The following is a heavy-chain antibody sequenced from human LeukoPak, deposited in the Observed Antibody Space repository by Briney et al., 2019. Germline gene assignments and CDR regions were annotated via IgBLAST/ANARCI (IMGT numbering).Heavy chain of an antibody. Sequence: GGSLRLSCAASGFNVNNAWMSWVRQAPGKGLEWVGRIRSKIDGGAIDYAAPVKGRFALSRDDSKNTLYLQMNSLQTEDTAVYYCATDFYDTTWGQGTLVTVSS. CDR3: ATDFYDTT. J-gene: IGHJ5*02. V-gene: IGHV3-15*07. CDR2: IRSKIDGGAI. D-gene: IGHD3-22*01. CDR1: GFNVNNAW.